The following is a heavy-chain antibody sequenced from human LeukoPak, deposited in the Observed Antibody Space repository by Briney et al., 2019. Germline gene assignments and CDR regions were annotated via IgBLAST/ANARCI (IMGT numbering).Heavy chain of an antibody. D-gene: IGHD2-2*01. CDR2: IYSTGTT. Sequence: SETLSLTCTVSGGSISGYFWSWIRQPPGKGPEWIGYIYSTGTTNYSPSLSSRVTISVDTSKNQLSLNLRFVTATDTAVYHCARHNPPLTGFCSGTSCFMSGSQYFYMDVWGKGTSVTVS. J-gene: IGHJ6*03. CDR3: ARHNPPLTGFCSGTSCFMSGSQYFYMDV. V-gene: IGHV4-4*09. CDR1: GGSISGYF.